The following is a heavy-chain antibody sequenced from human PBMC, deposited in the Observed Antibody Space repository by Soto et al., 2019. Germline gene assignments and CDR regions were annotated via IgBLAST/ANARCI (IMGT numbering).Heavy chain of an antibody. CDR1: GYTFTSYG. Sequence: ASVKVSCKASGYTFTSYGISWVRQAPGQGLEWMGWISAYNGNTNYAQKLQGRVTVTTDTSTSTAYMELRSLRSDDTAVYYCARVGENRDFWSGYFDYWGQGTLVTVSS. J-gene: IGHJ4*02. D-gene: IGHD3-3*01. CDR3: ARVGENRDFWSGYFDY. CDR2: ISAYNGNT. V-gene: IGHV1-18*04.